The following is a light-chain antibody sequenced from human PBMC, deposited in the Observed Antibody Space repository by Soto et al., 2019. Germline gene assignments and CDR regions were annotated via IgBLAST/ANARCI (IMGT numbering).Light chain of an antibody. Sequence: QSVLTQPASVSGSPGQSITISCAGSGGDVGHYDLLSWYQQIPGKAPKLIIFEVNRRPSGVSDRFSGFKSGNTASLTISGLQAEDEADYYCAAWDDSLNALFGTGTKLTVL. V-gene: IGLV2-23*02. CDR3: AAWDDSLNAL. CDR2: EVN. CDR1: GGDVGHYDL. J-gene: IGLJ1*01.